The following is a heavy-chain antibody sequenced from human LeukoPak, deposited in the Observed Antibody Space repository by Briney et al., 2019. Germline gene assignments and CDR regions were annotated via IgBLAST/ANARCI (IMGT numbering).Heavy chain of an antibody. D-gene: IGHD3-22*01. CDR2: ICHSGST. CDR3: ARSAVDTADFDY. CDR1: GGSISSGGYY. J-gene: IGHJ4*02. V-gene: IGHV4-30-2*01. Sequence: PSETLSLTCTVSGGSISSGGYYWSWIRQPPGKGLEWIGYICHSGSTYYNPSLKSRVTISVDRSKNQFSLKLSSVTAADTAVYYCARSAVDTADFDYWGQGTLVTVSS.